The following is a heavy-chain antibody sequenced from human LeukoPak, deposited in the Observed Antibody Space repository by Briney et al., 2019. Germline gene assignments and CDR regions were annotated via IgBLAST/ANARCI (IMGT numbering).Heavy chain of an antibody. D-gene: IGHD5-24*01. CDR1: GYSFTKYG. V-gene: IGHV1-18*01. J-gene: IGHJ4*02. CDR2: SSAHNNNT. CDR3: VRDRTTTTGGGL. Sequence: GASVKVSCKASGYSFTKYGITWVRQAPGQGLEWMGWSSAHNNNTKCAQKYQGRVTMTTDTSTSTAYMELRSLRSDDTAVYYCVRDRTTTTGGGLWGQGTLVTVSS.